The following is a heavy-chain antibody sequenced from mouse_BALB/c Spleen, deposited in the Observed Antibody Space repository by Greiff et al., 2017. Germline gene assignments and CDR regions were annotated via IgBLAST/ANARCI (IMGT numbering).Heavy chain of an antibody. CDR1: GYTFTDYW. J-gene: IGHJ2*01. CDR2: IDTSDSYT. CDR3: ARGVITTVADY. D-gene: IGHD1-1*01. Sequence: QVQLQQPGAELVMPGASVKMSCKASGYTFTDYWMHWVKQRPGQGLEWIGAIDTSDSYTSYNQKFKGKATLTVDKSSSTAYMHLSSLTSEDSAVYYCARGVITTVADYWGQGTTLTVSS. V-gene: IGHV1-69*01.